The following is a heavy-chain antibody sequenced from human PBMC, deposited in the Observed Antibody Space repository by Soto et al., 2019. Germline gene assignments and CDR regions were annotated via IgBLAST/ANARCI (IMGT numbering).Heavy chain of an antibody. CDR3: ARSPYSVSYLASFDY. CDR1: GFTFSSYG. V-gene: IGHV3-30*03. Sequence: QVQLVESGGGVVQPGRSLRLSCAASGFTFSSYGMHWVRQAPGKGLEWVAVISYDGSNKYYADSVKGRFTISRDNSKNTLYLQMNSLRAEDTVVYYCARSPYSVSYLASFDYWGQGPLVTVSS. D-gene: IGHD1-26*01. CDR2: ISYDGSNK. J-gene: IGHJ4*02.